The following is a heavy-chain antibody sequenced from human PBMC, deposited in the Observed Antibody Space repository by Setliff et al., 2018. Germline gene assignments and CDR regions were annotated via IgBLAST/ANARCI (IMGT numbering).Heavy chain of an antibody. D-gene: IGHD6-6*01. V-gene: IGHV3-49*04. CDR2: IRSKAYGGTT. CDR3: TREGAYSSSSPLFDY. J-gene: IGHJ4*02. Sequence: GESLKISCTASGFTFGDYAMSWVRQAPGKGLEWVGFIRSKAYGGTTEYAASVKGRFTISRDDSKSIAYLQMNSLKTEDTAVYYYTREGAYSSSSPLFDYWGQGTLVTVSS. CDR1: GFTFGDYA.